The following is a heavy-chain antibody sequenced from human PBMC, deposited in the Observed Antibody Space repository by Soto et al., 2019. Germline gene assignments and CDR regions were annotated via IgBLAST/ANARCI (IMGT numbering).Heavy chain of an antibody. CDR1: GFTFSSYW. CDR2: VNSDESTT. Sequence: EVQLVESGGGLVQPGGSLRLSCAASGFTFSSYWMHWVRQAPGEGLVWVSRVNSDESTTSYADSVKGRFTISRDNARNTLYLEMNRLRAADTAVYYCARVGTRRYDFDDWGQGTLVTVSS. CDR3: ARVGTRRYDFDD. J-gene: IGHJ4*02. D-gene: IGHD1-1*01. V-gene: IGHV3-74*01.